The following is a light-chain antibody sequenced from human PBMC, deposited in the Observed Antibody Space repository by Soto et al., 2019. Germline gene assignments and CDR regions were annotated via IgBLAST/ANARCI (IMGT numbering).Light chain of an antibody. J-gene: IGKJ4*01. CDR3: QYYSNWPLT. CDR2: DTS. CDR1: QGIGDS. V-gene: IGKV3-15*01. Sequence: DIVMTQSPATLSVSPGESVTLSCRANQGIGDSLAWYQHKPGQTPRLLIYDTSTRATGVPTRFSGSRSGPEFTFTSSSLQSEDAAIYSCQYYSNWPLTFGGGTKVESK.